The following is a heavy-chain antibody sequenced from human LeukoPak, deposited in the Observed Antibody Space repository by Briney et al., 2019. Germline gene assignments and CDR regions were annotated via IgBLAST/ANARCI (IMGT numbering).Heavy chain of an antibody. Sequence: GGSLRLSCAASGFTFSSYSMNWVRQAPGKGLEWVSSISSSSSYIYYADSVKGRFTISRDNAKNSLYLQMNSLRAEDTAVYYCASPSRGSWYPDYWGQGTLVTVSS. J-gene: IGHJ4*02. CDR1: GFTFSSYS. CDR3: ASPSRGSWYPDY. CDR2: ISSSSSYI. V-gene: IGHV3-21*01. D-gene: IGHD6-13*01.